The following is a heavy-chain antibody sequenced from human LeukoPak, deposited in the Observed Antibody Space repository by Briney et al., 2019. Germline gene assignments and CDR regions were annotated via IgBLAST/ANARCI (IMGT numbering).Heavy chain of an antibody. J-gene: IGHJ6*03. CDR1: GGSISSYY. CDR2: IYTTGST. V-gene: IGHV4-4*07. Sequence: SETLSLTCTVSGGSISSYYWTWIRQPAGKGLEWIGRIYTTGSTNYNPSLKSRVTISVDTSKNQFSLKLSSVTTADTAVYYCARVEEGYGSGRRGNFYYYYMDVWGKGTTVTISS. D-gene: IGHD3-10*01. CDR3: ARVEEGYGSGRRGNFYYYYMDV.